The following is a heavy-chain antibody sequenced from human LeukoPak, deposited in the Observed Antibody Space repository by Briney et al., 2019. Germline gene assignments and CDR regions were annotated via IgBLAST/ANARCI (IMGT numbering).Heavy chain of an antibody. Sequence: PSETLSLTCTVSGGSINSHSYYWGWIRQPPGKGLEWIGYIYYSGSTNYNPSLKSRVTISVDTSKNQFSLKLSSVTAADTAVYYCARAGGGGRGFDYWGQGTLVTVSS. J-gene: IGHJ4*02. D-gene: IGHD3-16*01. CDR1: GGSINSHSYY. CDR3: ARAGGGGRGFDY. V-gene: IGHV4-61*05. CDR2: IYYSGST.